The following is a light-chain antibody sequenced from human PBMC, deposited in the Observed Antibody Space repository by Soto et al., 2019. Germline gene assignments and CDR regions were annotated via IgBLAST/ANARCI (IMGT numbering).Light chain of an antibody. J-gene: IGKJ1*01. CDR2: TAS. CDR3: QQTNTAPWT. V-gene: IGKV1-39*01. CDR1: ERISDY. Sequence: DIQMTQSPSSLSASVGDRVTISCRASERISDYLAWYQQKPGKAPKLLINTASSLRSGVPSRFSGSGSGTDFTLTIDSLQPEDFATYFCQQTNTAPWTFGQGTKAEIK.